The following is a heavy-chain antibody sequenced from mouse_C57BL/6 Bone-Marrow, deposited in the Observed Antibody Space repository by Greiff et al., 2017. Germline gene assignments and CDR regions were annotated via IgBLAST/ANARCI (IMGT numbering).Heavy chain of an antibody. D-gene: IGHD2-4*01. V-gene: IGHV1-76*01. CDR2: IYPGSGNT. Sequence: QVQLQQSGAELVRPGASVKLSCKASGYTFTDYYINWVKQRPGQGLEWIARIYPGSGNTYYNEKFKGKATLTAEKSSSTAYRQLSSLTSEDSAVYVYARSGYDYPTFDVWGTGTTVTVSS. CDR3: ARSGYDYPTFDV. J-gene: IGHJ1*03. CDR1: GYTFTDYY.